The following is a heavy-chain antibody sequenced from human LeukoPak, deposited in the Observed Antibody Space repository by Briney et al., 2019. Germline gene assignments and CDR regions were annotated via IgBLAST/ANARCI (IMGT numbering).Heavy chain of an antibody. Sequence: SGGSLRLSCAASGFTVSSNYMSWVRQAPGKGLEWVSVIYSGGSTYYADSVKGRFTISRDNSKNALYLQMNSLRAEDTAVYYCAREWYYYDSSGGSDYMDVWGKGTTVTISS. D-gene: IGHD3-22*01. CDR3: AREWYYYDSSGGSDYMDV. J-gene: IGHJ6*03. CDR2: IYSGGST. CDR1: GFTVSSNY. V-gene: IGHV3-53*01.